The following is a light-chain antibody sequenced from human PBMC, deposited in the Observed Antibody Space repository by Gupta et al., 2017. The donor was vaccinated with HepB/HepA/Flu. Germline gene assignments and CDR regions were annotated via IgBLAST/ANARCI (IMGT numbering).Light chain of an antibody. Sequence: EIVLTPYPDFQSVTPKERVTITCRASPKLGSSLHWYQQKSDQAQKLLIKFASQTSSGVPSRFSGSGSGTHFTLTIKSLEPEDAAKYYCQQRNSLPCTFGQGTKMDIK. CDR1: PKLGSS. V-gene: IGKV6-21*02. J-gene: IGKJ2*02. CDR2: FAS. CDR3: QQRNSLPCT.